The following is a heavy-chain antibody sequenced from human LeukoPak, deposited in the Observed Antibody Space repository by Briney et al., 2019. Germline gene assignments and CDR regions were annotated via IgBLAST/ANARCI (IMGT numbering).Heavy chain of an antibody. CDR1: GFTFSSYS. J-gene: IGHJ4*02. CDR3: ARFATYGSGTYAFDY. Sequence: GGSLRLSCAASGFTFSSYSMNWVRQAPGKGLEWVSSIGTSSSYIYYADSVKGRFTISRDNAKNSLYLQMNSLRAEDTAVYYCARFATYGSGTYAFDYWGQGTLVTVSS. D-gene: IGHD3-10*01. CDR2: IGTSSSYI. V-gene: IGHV3-21*01.